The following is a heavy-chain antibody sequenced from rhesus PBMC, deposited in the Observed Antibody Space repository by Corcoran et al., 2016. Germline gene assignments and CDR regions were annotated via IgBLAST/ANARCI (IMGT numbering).Heavy chain of an antibody. D-gene: IGHD3-9*01. CDR3: TSPVRYRFDV. V-gene: IGHV4-80*01. CDR2: INGYSGSP. J-gene: IGHJ5-1*01. Sequence: QVQLQESGPGLVKPSETLSLTCAVSGGSFRSYWWNWIRQPPGKGLEWIGEINGYSGSPNYHPSLQSRVTILMDVSKNQFSPRLTSVTAADTAVYYCTSPVRYRFDVWGPGVLVSVSS. CDR1: GGSFRSYW.